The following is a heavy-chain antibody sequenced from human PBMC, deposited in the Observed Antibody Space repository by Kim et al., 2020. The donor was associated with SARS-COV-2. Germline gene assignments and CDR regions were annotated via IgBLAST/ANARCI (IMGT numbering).Heavy chain of an antibody. CDR3: ARASEELRDAFDI. D-gene: IGHD1-26*01. J-gene: IGHJ3*02. V-gene: IGHV3-11*06. Sequence: YADAGQGRVTISRDNAKNSLYLQMNSLRAEDTAVYYCARASEELRDAFDIWGQGTMVTVSS.